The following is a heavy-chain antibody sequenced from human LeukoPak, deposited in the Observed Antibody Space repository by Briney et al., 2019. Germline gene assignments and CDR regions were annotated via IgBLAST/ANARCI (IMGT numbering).Heavy chain of an antibody. CDR1: GFTPSNCG. D-gene: IGHD3-22*01. Sequence: GGSLRLSYAGSGFTPSNCGMSWVRQRPGKGLEWISTITDNGESTYYADSVKGRFNISRDNSKNTLSLHMSSLRAEDTAVYYCANAPYFYDSFSGAAPFDYWGQGTLVAVSA. CDR2: ITDNGEST. J-gene: IGHJ4*02. CDR3: ANAPYFYDSFSGAAPFDY. V-gene: IGHV3-23*01.